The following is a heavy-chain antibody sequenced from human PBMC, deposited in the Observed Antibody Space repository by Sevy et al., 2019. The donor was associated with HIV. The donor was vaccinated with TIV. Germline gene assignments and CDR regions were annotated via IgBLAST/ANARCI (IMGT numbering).Heavy chain of an antibody. Sequence: GGSLRLSCAASGFTFSNYSMNWVRQAPGKGLEWVSSISSSSSYIYYADSAKGRFTISRDNAKNSLYLQMNSLRAEDTAVYYCARDVWDSSGYYYVTLDYWGQGTLVTVSS. CDR1: GFTFSNYS. CDR3: ARDVWDSSGYYYVTLDY. CDR2: ISSSSSYI. V-gene: IGHV3-21*01. J-gene: IGHJ4*02. D-gene: IGHD3-22*01.